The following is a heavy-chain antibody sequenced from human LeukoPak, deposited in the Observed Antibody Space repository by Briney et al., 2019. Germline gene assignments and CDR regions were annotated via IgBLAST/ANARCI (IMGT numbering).Heavy chain of an antibody. CDR1: GFTFSSYG. D-gene: IGHD6-19*01. CDR3: AKDRGSGWYEIDY. J-gene: IGHJ4*02. Sequence: GGSLRLSCAASGFTFSSYGMHWVRQAPGKGLEWVAVIWYDGSNKYYADSVKGRFTISRDNSKNTLYLQMNSLRAEDTAVYYCAKDRGSGWYEIDYWGQGTLVTVSS. V-gene: IGHV3-33*06. CDR2: IWYDGSNK.